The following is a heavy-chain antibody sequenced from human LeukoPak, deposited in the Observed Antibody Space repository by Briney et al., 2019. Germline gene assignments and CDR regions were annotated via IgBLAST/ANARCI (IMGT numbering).Heavy chain of an antibody. J-gene: IGHJ4*02. CDR2: TYYRSKWYD. CDR3: ARVSSSWSPSLSVTHYFDS. V-gene: IGHV6-1*01. D-gene: IGHD6-13*01. CDR1: GDTVSSKSAA. Sequence: TSQTLSLTCAISGDTVSSKSAAWNWIRQSPSRGLEWLGRTYYRSKWYDDYAVSVKSRITINPDTSKNQFSLPLSSVTPEDTAVYYCARVSSSWSPSLSVTHYFDSWGQGALVTVSS.